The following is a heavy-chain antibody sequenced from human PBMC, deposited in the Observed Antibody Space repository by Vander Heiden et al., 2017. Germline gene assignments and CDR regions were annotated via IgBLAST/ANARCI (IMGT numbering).Heavy chain of an antibody. J-gene: IGHJ3*02. CDR2: ISSSGTTI. CDR1: GFTFSDYF. V-gene: IGHV3-11*01. D-gene: IGHD3-3*01. Sequence: QVQLVESGGGLVKPGGSLRLSCAASGFTFSDYFLSWIRQAPGKGLEWVSYISSSGTTICYADSVKGRFTISRDNAKNSLYLQMNSLRAEDTAVYYCARIDSYDAFDIWGQGTMVTVSS. CDR3: ARIDSYDAFDI.